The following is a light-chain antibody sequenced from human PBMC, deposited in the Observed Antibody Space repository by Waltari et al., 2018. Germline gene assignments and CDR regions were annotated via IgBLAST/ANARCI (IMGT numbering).Light chain of an antibody. V-gene: IGKV1-5*03. CDR2: KAS. CDR3: QQYDDYTPLT. Sequence: DIQMTQSPSTLSASVGDRVTITRRASQSISSWLAWYQQKPGTAPKLLISKASTLQSGVPSRFSGSGSGTEFSLTISSLQPDDFATYYCQQYDDYTPLTFGGGTKVEIK. J-gene: IGKJ4*01. CDR1: QSISSW.